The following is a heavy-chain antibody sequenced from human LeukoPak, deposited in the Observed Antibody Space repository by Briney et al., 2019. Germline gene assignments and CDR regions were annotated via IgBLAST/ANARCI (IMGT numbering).Heavy chain of an antibody. Sequence: PSQTLSLTCTVTGDSINAYYWSWVRQPPGKGPEWIGYIHYSGTTNCNPSLKSRVTMSVDTSKNQFSLKLSSVTAADTAVYYCARHLYSGDSSFDYWGQGTLVTVSS. CDR2: IHYSGTT. D-gene: IGHD1-26*01. CDR3: ARHLYSGDSSFDY. J-gene: IGHJ4*02. V-gene: IGHV4-59*08. CDR1: GDSINAYY.